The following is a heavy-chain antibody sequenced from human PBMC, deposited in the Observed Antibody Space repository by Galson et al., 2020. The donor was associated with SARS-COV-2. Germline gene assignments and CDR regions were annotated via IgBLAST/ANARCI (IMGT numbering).Heavy chain of an antibody. Sequence: GESLKISCAASGFTFSSYAMSWVRQAPGKGLEWVSAISGSGGSTYYADSVKGRFTISRDNSKNTLYLQMNSLRAEDTAVYYCAKTVGGTYYDILTGYYCYGMDGWGQGTTVTVSS. J-gene: IGHJ6*02. D-gene: IGHD3-9*01. CDR2: ISGSGGST. V-gene: IGHV3-23*01. CDR1: GFTFSSYA. CDR3: AKTVGGTYYDILTGYYCYGMDG.